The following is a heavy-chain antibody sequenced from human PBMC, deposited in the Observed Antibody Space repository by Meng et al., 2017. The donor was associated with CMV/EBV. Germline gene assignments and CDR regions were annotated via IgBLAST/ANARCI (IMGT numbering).Heavy chain of an antibody. CDR1: GFTFSSYW. J-gene: IGHJ4*02. CDR2: IKQDGSEK. V-gene: IGHV3-7*01. Sequence: GGSLRLSCAASGFTFSSYWMSWVRQAPGKGLEWVANIKQDGSEKYYVDSVKGRFTISRDNAKNSLYLQMNSLRAEDTAVYYCARDRGYSSSWYGRYFDYWGQGTLVTVSS. CDR3: ARDRGYSSSWYGRYFDY. D-gene: IGHD6-13*01.